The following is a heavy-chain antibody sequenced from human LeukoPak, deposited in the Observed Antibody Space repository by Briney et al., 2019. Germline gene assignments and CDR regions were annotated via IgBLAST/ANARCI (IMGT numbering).Heavy chain of an antibody. V-gene: IGHV3-7*01. CDR3: ARPFTYYVFWSGHYYYYYMDV. CDR1: GFTFSSYW. J-gene: IGHJ6*03. Sequence: PGGSLRLSRAASGFTFSSYWMSWVRQAPGKGLEWVANIKQDGSEKYYMDSVKGRFTISRDNAKNSLYLQMNSLRAEDTAVYYCARPFTYYVFWSGHYYYYYMDVWGKGTTVTVSS. CDR2: IKQDGSEK. D-gene: IGHD3-3*01.